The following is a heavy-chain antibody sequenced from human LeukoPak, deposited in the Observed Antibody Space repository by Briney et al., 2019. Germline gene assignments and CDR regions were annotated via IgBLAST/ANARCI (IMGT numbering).Heavy chain of an antibody. V-gene: IGHV3-48*04. D-gene: IGHD2/OR15-2a*01. J-gene: IGHJ4*02. CDR2: ISSSSSTI. CDR1: GFTFSSYS. Sequence: GGSLRLSCAASGFTFSSYSMNWVRQAPGKGLEGVSYISSSSSTIYYAASVKRRFTISRDNAKNSLFLQMSSLRTEDTAVYYCATDESNSFFFWGQGNLVTVSS. CDR3: ATDESNSFFF.